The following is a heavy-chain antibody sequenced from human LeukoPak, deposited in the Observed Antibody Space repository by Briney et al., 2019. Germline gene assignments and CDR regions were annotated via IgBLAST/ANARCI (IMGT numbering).Heavy chain of an antibody. CDR2: INPNSGAT. V-gene: IGHV1-2*02. Sequence: ASVKVSCKASGGTFSSYAISWVRQAPGQGLEWMGWINPNSGATNYAQKFQGRVTMTRDTSISTAYMELSRLRSDDTAVYYCARDPKNWVDYWGQGTLVTVSS. J-gene: IGHJ4*02. CDR3: ARDPKNWVDY. CDR1: GGTFSSYA. D-gene: IGHD7-27*01.